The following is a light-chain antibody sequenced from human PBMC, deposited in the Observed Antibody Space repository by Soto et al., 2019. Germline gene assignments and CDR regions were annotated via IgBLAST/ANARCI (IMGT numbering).Light chain of an antibody. Sequence: EIVLTQSPGTLSLSPGERATLSCRASQSVSSSYLAWYQQKPGQAPRLLIYGASSRATGIPDRLSGSGSGTDFTLTISRREAEDFAVYYCQQYGSSPTWTFGQGTKVEIK. CDR2: GAS. V-gene: IGKV3-20*01. CDR1: QSVSSSY. CDR3: QQYGSSPTWT. J-gene: IGKJ1*01.